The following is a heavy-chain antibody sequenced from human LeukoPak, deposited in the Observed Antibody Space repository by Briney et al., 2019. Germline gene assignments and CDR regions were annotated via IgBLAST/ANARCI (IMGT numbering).Heavy chain of an antibody. V-gene: IGHV1-18*01. D-gene: IGHD5-24*01. CDR2: ISANNGNR. CDR3: ARQVRDGDAFDI. Sequence: ASVKVSCKASGYTFTNYGISWVRQAPGQGLEWMGWISANNGNRNYALKLQDRVSMTTDTSTSTAYMELRSLRSDDTAVYYCARQVRDGDAFDIWGQGTMVTVSS. CDR1: GYTFTNYG. J-gene: IGHJ3*02.